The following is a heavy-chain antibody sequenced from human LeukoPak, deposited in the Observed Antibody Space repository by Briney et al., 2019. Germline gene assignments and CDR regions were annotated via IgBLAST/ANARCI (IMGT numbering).Heavy chain of an antibody. CDR2: IIPIFGTA. V-gene: IGHV1-69*13. Sequence: SVKVSCKASGGTFSSYAISWVRQAPGQGLEWMRGIIPIFGTANYAQKFQGRVTITADESTSTAYMELSSLRSEDTAVYYCARSTTPVRGYRPRFDYWGQGTLVTVSS. CDR3: ARSTTPVRGYRPRFDY. J-gene: IGHJ4*02. CDR1: GGTFSSYA. D-gene: IGHD5-18*01.